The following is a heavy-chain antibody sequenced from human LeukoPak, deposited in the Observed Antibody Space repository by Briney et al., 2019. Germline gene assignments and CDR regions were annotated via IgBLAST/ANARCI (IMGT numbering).Heavy chain of an antibody. Sequence: GASVKVSCKASGYTFTSYGISWVRQAPGQGLEWMGGIIPIFGTANYAQKFQGRVTITADESTSTAYMELSSLRSEDTAVYYCASQTYYYGSGSYYPFDYWGQGTLVTVSS. CDR3: ASQTYYYGSGSYYPFDY. V-gene: IGHV1-69*13. CDR2: IIPIFGTA. CDR1: GYTFTSYG. D-gene: IGHD3-10*01. J-gene: IGHJ4*02.